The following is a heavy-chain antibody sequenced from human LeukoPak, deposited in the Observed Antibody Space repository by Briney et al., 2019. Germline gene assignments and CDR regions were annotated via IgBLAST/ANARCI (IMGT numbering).Heavy chain of an antibody. D-gene: IGHD2-2*01. V-gene: IGHV4-34*01. Sequence: PSETLSLTCAVYGGSFSGYYWSWIRQPPGKGLEWIGETNHSGSTNYNPSLKSRVTISVDTSKNQFSLKLSSVTAADTAVYYCARGFVVVPSGWFDPWGQGTLVTVSS. J-gene: IGHJ5*02. CDR1: GGSFSGYY. CDR3: ARGFVVVPSGWFDP. CDR2: TNHSGST.